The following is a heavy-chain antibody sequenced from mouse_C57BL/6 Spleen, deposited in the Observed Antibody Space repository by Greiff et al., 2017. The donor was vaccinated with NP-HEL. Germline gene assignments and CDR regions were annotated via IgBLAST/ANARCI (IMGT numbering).Heavy chain of an antibody. CDR2: IYPSDSET. Sequence: QVQLQQPGAELVRPGSSVKLSCKASGYTFTSYWMDWVKQRTGQGLEWIGNIYPSDSETHYNQKFKDKATLTVDKSSSTAYMQLSSLTSEDSAVYYCARFHSNFFDYWGQGTTLTVSS. V-gene: IGHV1-61*01. CDR3: ARFHSNFFDY. CDR1: GYTFTSYW. D-gene: IGHD2-5*01. J-gene: IGHJ2*01.